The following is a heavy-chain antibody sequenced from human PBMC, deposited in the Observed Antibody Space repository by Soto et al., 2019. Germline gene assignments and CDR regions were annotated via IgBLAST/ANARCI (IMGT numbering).Heavy chain of an antibody. CDR3: ARFQAPLYYYDSSGHGDSFDY. CDR2: IFYTGST. J-gene: IGHJ4*02. CDR1: GGSISSGGYF. D-gene: IGHD3-22*01. V-gene: IGHV4-30-4*01. Sequence: SETLSLTCNVSGGSISSGGYFWNWLRQHPGKGLEWIGYIFYTGSTYYNPSLKSRVTISVDTSKNQFSLKLRSVTAADTAVYYCARFQAPLYYYDSSGHGDSFDYWGQGTLVTVSS.